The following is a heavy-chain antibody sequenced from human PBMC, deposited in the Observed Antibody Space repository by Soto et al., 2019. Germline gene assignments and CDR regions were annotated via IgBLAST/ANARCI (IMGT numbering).Heavy chain of an antibody. Sequence: EVQLVESGGGLIQPGGSLRLSCAVSGFTVSNNYMSWVRQAPGKGLEGVSVIYSGGYTAYGDSVKGRFTISRDNSKNTLYIKVNPLGAGAAAFFFWAAQRGGGGYWGQGTLVTVSS. CDR1: GFTVSNNY. V-gene: IGHV3-53*01. CDR3: AAQRGGGGY. CDR2: IYSGGYT. D-gene: IGHD6-25*01. J-gene: IGHJ4*02.